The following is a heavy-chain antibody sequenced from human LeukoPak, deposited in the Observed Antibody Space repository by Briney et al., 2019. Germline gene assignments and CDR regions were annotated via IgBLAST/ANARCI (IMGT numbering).Heavy chain of an antibody. CDR1: GYTFTSYD. Sequence: VASVKVSCKASGYTFTSYDINWVRQATGQGLEWMGWMNPNSGNTGYAQKFQGRVTMTRNTSISTAYMELSSLRSEDTAVYYCARASSGSYRYFPYYYYYMDVWGKGTTVTISS. D-gene: IGHD3-16*02. J-gene: IGHJ6*03. CDR2: MNPNSGNT. V-gene: IGHV1-8*01. CDR3: ARASSGSYRYFPYYYYYMDV.